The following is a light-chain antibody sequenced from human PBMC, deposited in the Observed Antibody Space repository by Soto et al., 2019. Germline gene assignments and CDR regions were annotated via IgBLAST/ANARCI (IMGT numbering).Light chain of an antibody. Sequence: QSVLTQPPSASGTPGQRVTISCSGSSSNIGSNYVYWYQQLPGTAPKLLIYSNNQRPSGVPDRFSGSKSGTSASLAISGLRSEEEAEYYCAAWDDTLSGPVFGGGTKLTVL. V-gene: IGLV1-47*01. CDR2: SNN. CDR3: AAWDDTLSGPV. CDR1: SSNIGSNY. J-gene: IGLJ3*02.